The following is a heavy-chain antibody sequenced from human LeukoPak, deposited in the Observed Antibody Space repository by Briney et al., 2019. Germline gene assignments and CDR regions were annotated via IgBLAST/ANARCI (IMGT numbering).Heavy chain of an antibody. CDR3: AKLRHRYHKASES. J-gene: IGHJ5*02. V-gene: IGHV3-23*01. Sequence: GGSLRLSCSAAGFTFGNYGMGWVRQAPGKGVEWVSDISGSGSKTYYADSGKGRFTISRDNPSNTLYLQMNSLRAEHTALFSCAKLRHRYHKASESWGQGTLVTVSS. CDR1: GFTFGNYG. D-gene: IGHD3-16*02. CDR2: ISGSGSKT.